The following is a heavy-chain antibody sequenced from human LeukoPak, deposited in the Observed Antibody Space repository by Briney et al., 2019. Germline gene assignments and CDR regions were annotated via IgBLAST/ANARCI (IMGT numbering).Heavy chain of an antibody. Sequence: GSLRLSCGASGFTFSSHAMSWIRQPPGKGLEWSGYIYYSGSTNYNPSLKSRVTISVDTSKNQFSLKLSSVTAADTAVYYCERHAAEAAGGVYWFDPWGQGTLVTVSS. CDR3: ERHAAEAAGGVYWFDP. V-gene: IGHV4-59*08. J-gene: IGHJ5*02. CDR2: IYYSGST. D-gene: IGHD6-13*01. CDR1: GFTFSSHA.